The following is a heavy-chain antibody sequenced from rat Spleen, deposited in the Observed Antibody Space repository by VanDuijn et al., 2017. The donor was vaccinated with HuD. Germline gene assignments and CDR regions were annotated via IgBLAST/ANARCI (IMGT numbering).Heavy chain of an antibody. CDR3: TKDYYSGGY. Sequence: EVQLVESGGGLVQPGRSLKLSCAASGFTFSNYYMAWVRQAPTKGLEWVASINYDGSSIYYRDSVKGRFTVSRDNAKSTLYLQMNSLRSEDTATYYCTKDYYSGGYWGQGVMVTVSS. D-gene: IGHD1-1*01. CDR1: GFTFSNYY. J-gene: IGHJ2*01. CDR2: INYDGSSI. V-gene: IGHV5-29*01.